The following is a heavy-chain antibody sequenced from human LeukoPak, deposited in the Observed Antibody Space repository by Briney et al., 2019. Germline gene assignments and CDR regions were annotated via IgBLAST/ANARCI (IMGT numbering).Heavy chain of an antibody. CDR1: GFSLSTNGVD. CDR3: ALATTVTTGFDY. Sequence: KESGPTLVKPTQTLTLTCTFSGFSLSTNGVDVGWIRQPPGKALEWLALIYWNDDKRYRPSLKSRFTITKDTSKNQVVLTMTNMDPVDTGTYFCALATTVTTGFDYWGQGTLVTVSS. D-gene: IGHD4-11*01. J-gene: IGHJ4*02. V-gene: IGHV2-5*01. CDR2: IYWNDDK.